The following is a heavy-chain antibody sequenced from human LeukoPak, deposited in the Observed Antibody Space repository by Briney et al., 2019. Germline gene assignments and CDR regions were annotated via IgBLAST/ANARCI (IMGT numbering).Heavy chain of an antibody. CDR3: ARGDDFDI. CDR1: GVSISSYF. CDR2: IYTSGST. V-gene: IGHV4-4*07. J-gene: IGHJ3*02. Sequence: SETLSLTCTVSGVSISSYFWSWIRQPAGKGLEWIGRIYTSGSTNYNPSLKRRLTISADASKKEFSLKLRSVTAADTAVYSGARGDDFDIWGHGTMVTVSS.